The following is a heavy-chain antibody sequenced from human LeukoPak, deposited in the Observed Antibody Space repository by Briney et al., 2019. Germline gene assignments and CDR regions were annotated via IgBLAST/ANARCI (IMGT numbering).Heavy chain of an antibody. CDR2: IIGSAANT. Sequence: PGESLRHSCGASGLTVSSYAMSWVRQAPGKGLEWVSTIIGSAANTYYADSVKGRFTISRDDSKNTVYLQMNSLRAEDTAVYSCAKYTSGTSYRGLDQWGHGTLVTVSS. CDR1: GLTVSSYA. J-gene: IGHJ4*01. D-gene: IGHD3-10*01. V-gene: IGHV3-23*01. CDR3: AKYTSGTSYRGLDQ.